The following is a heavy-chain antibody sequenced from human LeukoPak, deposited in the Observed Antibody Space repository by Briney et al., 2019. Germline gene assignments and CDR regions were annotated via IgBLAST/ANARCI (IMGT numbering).Heavy chain of an antibody. D-gene: IGHD6-13*01. V-gene: IGHV3-43*02. CDR3: AKFLSSSWPDY. J-gene: IGHJ4*02. CDR2: ISANGGST. CDR1: GFTFADYA. Sequence: GGSLRLSCAASGFTFADYAMHWVRQAPGKGLEWVSLISANGGSTYYADSVKGRFTISRDNSKNSLYLQMNSLRTEDTALYCCAKFLSSSWPDYWGQGTLVTVSS.